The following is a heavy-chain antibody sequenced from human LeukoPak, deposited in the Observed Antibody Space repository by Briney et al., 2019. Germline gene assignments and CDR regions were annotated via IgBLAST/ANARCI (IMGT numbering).Heavy chain of an antibody. CDR2: INPNSGGT. J-gene: IGHJ4*02. CDR3: AGGRLGFLEWLLSGGGIDY. D-gene: IGHD3-3*01. V-gene: IGHV1-2*06. Sequence: ASVKVSCKASGYTFTGYYMHWVRQVPGQGLEWMGRINPNSGGTNYAQKFQGRVTMTRDTSISTAYMELSRLRFDETAVYYCAGGRLGFLEWLLSGGGIDYWGQGTLVTVSS. CDR1: GYTFTGYY.